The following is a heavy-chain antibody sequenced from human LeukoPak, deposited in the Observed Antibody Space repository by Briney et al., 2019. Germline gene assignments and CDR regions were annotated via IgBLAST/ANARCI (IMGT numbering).Heavy chain of an antibody. J-gene: IGHJ4*02. CDR1: GYSISSGYY. V-gene: IGHV4-38-2*01. D-gene: IGHD2-21*01. CDR3: AREVYCGGDCHSHYFDY. CDR2: IYHSGST. Sequence: PSETLSLTCAVSGYSISSGYYWGWIRQPPGKGLEWIGSIYHSGSTYYNPSLKSRVTISVDTSKNQFSLKLSSVTAADTAVYYCAREVYCGGDCHSHYFDYWGQGTLVTVSS.